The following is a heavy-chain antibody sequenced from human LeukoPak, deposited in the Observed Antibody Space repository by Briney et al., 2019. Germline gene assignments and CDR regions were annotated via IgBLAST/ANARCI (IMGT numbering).Heavy chain of an antibody. D-gene: IGHD6-19*01. CDR3: AREQSIAVADGIDY. J-gene: IGHJ4*02. Sequence: GASVKVSCKASGYTFTSYAMHWVRQAPGQRLEWMGWINTNTGNPTYAQGFTGRFVFSLDTSVSTAYLQISSLKAEDTAVYYCAREQSIAVADGIDYWGQGTLVTVSS. V-gene: IGHV7-4-1*02. CDR1: GYTFTSYA. CDR2: INTNTGNP.